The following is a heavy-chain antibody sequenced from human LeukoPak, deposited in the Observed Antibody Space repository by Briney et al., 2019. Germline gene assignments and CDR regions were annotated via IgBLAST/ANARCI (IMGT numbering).Heavy chain of an antibody. J-gene: IGHJ6*02. Sequence: SETLSLTCTVSGGSISSYYWSWIRQPPGKGLEWIGYIYYSGSTNYNPSLKSRVTISVDTSKNQFFLKLSSVTAADTAVYYCARDTLVLGMDVWGQGITVTVSS. V-gene: IGHV4-59*01. D-gene: IGHD6-13*01. CDR1: GGSISSYY. CDR3: ARDTLVLGMDV. CDR2: IYYSGST.